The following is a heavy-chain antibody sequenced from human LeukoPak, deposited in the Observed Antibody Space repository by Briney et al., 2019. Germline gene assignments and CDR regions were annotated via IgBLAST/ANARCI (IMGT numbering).Heavy chain of an antibody. CDR3: ASLYGSGKRWVDP. D-gene: IGHD3-10*01. CDR1: RFTFSNYW. CDR2: TRNKANSYTT. V-gene: IGHV3-72*01. Sequence: PGGSLRLSCAASRFTFSNYWMSWVRQAPGKGLEWVGRTRNKANSYTTEYAASVKGRFTISRDDSKNSLYLQMNSLKTEDTAVYYCASLYGSGKRWVDPWGQGTLVTVSS. J-gene: IGHJ5*02.